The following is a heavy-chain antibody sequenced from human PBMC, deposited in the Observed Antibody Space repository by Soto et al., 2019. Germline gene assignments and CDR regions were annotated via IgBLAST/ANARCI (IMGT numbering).Heavy chain of an antibody. Sequence: EVQLVESGGGLVKPGGSLRLPCAASGVTVSSNYMISLRQAPGKGLEWVSVIYSGGSTYYADSVKGRFTISRDNSKNTLYLQMNSLRAEDTAVYYCARHGYNYGGGYFDYWGQGTLVTVSS. V-gene: IGHV3-66*04. CDR2: IYSGGST. J-gene: IGHJ4*02. CDR1: GVTVSSNY. D-gene: IGHD5-18*01. CDR3: ARHGYNYGGGYFDY.